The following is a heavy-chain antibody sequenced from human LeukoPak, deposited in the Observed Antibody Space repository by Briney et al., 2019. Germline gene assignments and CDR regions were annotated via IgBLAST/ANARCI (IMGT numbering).Heavy chain of an antibody. D-gene: IGHD3-22*01. J-gene: IGHJ4*02. CDR1: GFTFSSYA. V-gene: IGHV3-23*01. CDR3: AKDPYDSLEYFDF. CDR2: ISGNGGST. Sequence: PGGSLRLSCAASGFTFSSYAMSWVRQAPGKGLEWVSAISGNGGSTYYADSVKGRFTISRDNSKNTLYLQMNSLRAEDTAVYYRAKDPYDSLEYFDFWGQGTLVAVSS.